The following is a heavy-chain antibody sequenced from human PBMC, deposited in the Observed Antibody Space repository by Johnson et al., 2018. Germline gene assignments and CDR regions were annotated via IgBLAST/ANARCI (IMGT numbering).Heavy chain of an antibody. CDR3: ARGLIGSTSSLYHL. V-gene: IGHV1-8*01. J-gene: IGHJ1*01. CDR2: MNPNSGNT. Sequence: QVQLVQSGAEVKKPGASVKVSCKASGYTFTSHDINWVRQATGQGLEWMGWMNPNSGNTGYAQKFQGRVTMTRNTSIRTAYMELSSLRSKDTAVYYCARGLIGSTSSLYHLWGKGTPVTVSS. D-gene: IGHD2-2*01. CDR1: GYTFTSHD.